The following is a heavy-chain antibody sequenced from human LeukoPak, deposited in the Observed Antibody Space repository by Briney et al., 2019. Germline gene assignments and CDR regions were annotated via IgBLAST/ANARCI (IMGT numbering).Heavy chain of an antibody. J-gene: IGHJ6*03. Sequence: GASVKVSCKASVYTFTGYYIHWVRQAPGQGLEWRGWINPNSGGTNYAQKFQGRVTMTRDTSISTAYMELSRLRSDDTAVYYCARYSYGQYYYYYMDVWGKGTTVTISS. D-gene: IGHD5-18*01. V-gene: IGHV1-2*02. CDR1: VYTFTGYY. CDR2: INPNSGGT. CDR3: ARYSYGQYYYYYMDV.